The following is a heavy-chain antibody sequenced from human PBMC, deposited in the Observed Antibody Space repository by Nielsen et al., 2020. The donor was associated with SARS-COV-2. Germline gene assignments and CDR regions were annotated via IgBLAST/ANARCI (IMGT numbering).Heavy chain of an antibody. V-gene: IGHV3-9*01. D-gene: IGHD3-9*01. CDR2: ISWNSGSI. CDR3: ATNYDILTGYYEDVGYFDY. CDR1: GFTFDDYA. Sequence: SLKISCAASGFTFDDYAMHWVRQAPGKALEWVSGISWNSGSIGYADSVKGRFTISRDNAKNSLYLQMNSLRAEDTAVYYCATNYDILTGYYEDVGYFDYWGQGTLVTVSS. J-gene: IGHJ4*02.